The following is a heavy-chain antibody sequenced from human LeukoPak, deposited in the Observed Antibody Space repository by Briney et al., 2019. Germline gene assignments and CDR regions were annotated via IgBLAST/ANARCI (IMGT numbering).Heavy chain of an antibody. J-gene: IGHJ4*02. D-gene: IGHD5-24*01. CDR3: SREIHL. V-gene: IGHV3-48*03. CDR1: GFTLSGYE. Sequence: GGSLKLSCVASGFTLSGYEMNWVRQTPGRGLEWVAYITSAGTTTYFADSVKGRFSVSRDNAKNSLYLQMNSLTVEDSAVYYCSREIHLWGQGTQAIVSS. CDR2: ITSAGTTT.